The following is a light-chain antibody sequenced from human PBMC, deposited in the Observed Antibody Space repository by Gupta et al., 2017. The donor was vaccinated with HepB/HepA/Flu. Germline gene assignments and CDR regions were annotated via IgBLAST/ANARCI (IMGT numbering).Light chain of an antibody. V-gene: IGKV3-11*01. CDR2: DAS. CDR1: QSVSSY. Sequence: DIVLTQSPATLSLSPGERATLSCRASQSVSSYLAWYQQKPGQAPRLLIYDASNRATGIPARFSGSGSGTDFTLTISSREPEDFAVYYCQQRSNWPPHTFGGGTKVEIK. J-gene: IGKJ4*01. CDR3: QQRSNWPPHT.